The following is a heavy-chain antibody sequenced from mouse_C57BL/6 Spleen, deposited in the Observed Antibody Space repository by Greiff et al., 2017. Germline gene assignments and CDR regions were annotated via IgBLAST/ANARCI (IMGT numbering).Heavy chain of an antibody. Sequence: QVQLQQPGAELVKPGASVKLSCKASGYTFTSYWMPWVKQRPGQGLEWIGMIPPNSGSTNYNEKFKSKATLTVDKSSSTAYMQLSSLTSEDSAVYYCARGPREWFAYWGQGTLVTVSA. CDR2: IPPNSGST. V-gene: IGHV1-64*01. J-gene: IGHJ3*01. CDR1: GYTFTSYW. CDR3: ARGPREWFAY.